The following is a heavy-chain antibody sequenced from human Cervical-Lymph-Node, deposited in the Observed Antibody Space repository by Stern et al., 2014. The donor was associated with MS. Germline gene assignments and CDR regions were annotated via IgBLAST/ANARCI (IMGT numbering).Heavy chain of an antibody. V-gene: IGHV1-69*12. D-gene: IGHD2-2*01. J-gene: IGHJ3*02. CDR1: GGTFSSLA. Sequence: VQLVQSGAEVKGPGSSVKVSCKASGGTFSSLAIHWVRQASGQGLEWMGGISRIIGSANYAAKLQDRVTISADAATMTVYMELSSLGSEDTAVYFCARDRRDAHTYAFDNWGQGTLVTVSS. CDR3: ARDRRDAHTYAFDN. CDR2: ISRIIGSA.